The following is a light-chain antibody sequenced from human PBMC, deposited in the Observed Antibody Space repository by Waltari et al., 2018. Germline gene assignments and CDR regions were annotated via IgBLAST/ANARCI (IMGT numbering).Light chain of an antibody. CDR3: YSTDSSGNHRV. J-gene: IGLJ3*02. Sequence: SYELTQPPSVSVSPGQTARITCSGDDLPKKYASWYRQKPGQAPLVVIYEDTKRPSGIPERFSGSSSGTMATFTISGAQVEDEADYYCYSTDSSGNHRVFGRGTKLTVL. V-gene: IGLV3-10*01. CDR1: DLPKKY. CDR2: EDT.